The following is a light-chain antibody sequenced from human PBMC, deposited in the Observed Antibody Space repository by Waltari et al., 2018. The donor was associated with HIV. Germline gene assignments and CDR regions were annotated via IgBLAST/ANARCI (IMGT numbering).Light chain of an antibody. J-gene: IGLJ1*01. CDR1: SSNVVLTY. CDR3: AAWDDSLSVLYV. CDR2: RNN. V-gene: IGLV1-47*01. Sequence: QSVLTQQPSASGTPGQRVTISCSGSSSNVVLTYVYWYRQLPGTAPKLLIYRNNQRPSGVPDRVSASKSGTSASLAISGLRSEDEADYYCAAWDDSLSVLYVFGTGTKVTVL.